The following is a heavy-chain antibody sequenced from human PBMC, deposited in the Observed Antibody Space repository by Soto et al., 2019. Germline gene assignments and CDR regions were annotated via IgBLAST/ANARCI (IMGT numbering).Heavy chain of an antibody. Sequence: EVQLLESGGGLVQPGGSLRLSCVASGFTLNKYAMSWVRQAPGKGLEWVSAVSASGGSPYYADSVKCRFTISRDNSGNTLYLQMNSLRAEDTAVYYCAKDRSSTSCYAFDYWGQGTLVIVSS. V-gene: IGHV3-23*01. CDR3: AKDRSSTSCYAFDY. J-gene: IGHJ4*02. CDR2: VSASGGSP. D-gene: IGHD2-2*01. CDR1: GFTLNKYA.